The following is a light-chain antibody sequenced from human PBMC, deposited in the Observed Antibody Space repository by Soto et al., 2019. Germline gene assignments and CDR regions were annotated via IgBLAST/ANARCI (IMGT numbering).Light chain of an antibody. CDR3: QQYNNWPPIGVT. CDR1: QSVSSN. CDR2: GAS. V-gene: IGKV3-15*01. J-gene: IGKJ1*01. Sequence: EIVMTQSPATLSVSPGERATLSCRASQSVSSNLAWYQQKPGQAPRLLIYGASTRATGIPARFSGSGSGTEFTLTISSRQSEDFAVYYCQQYNNWPPIGVTFGQGTKVEIK.